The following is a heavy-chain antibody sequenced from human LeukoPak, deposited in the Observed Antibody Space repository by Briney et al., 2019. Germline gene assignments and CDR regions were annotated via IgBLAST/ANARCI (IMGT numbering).Heavy chain of an antibody. D-gene: IGHD1-14*01. CDR3: ARGGLPKPFDY. J-gene: IGHJ4*02. CDR1: GPPFSSYA. Sequence: GGSLRLSCAASGPPFSSYAMHWVRQAPGKGLEWVALISYDGSNEHYADSVKGRFTISRDNSKNTLYLQVNSLRAEDTAVYYCARGGLPKPFDYWGQGTLVTVSS. V-gene: IGHV3-30*03. CDR2: ISYDGSNE.